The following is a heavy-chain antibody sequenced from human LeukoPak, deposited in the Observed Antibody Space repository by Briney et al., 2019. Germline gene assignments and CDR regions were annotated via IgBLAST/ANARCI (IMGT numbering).Heavy chain of an antibody. V-gene: IGHV3-21*01. D-gene: IGHD2-15*01. J-gene: IGHJ5*02. CDR3: ATEVASWFDP. CDR2: ISSSSSYI. CDR1: GFTFSSYS. Sequence: PGGSLRLSCAASGFTFSSYSMNWVRQAPGKGLEWVSSISSSSSYIYYADSVKGRFTISRDNAKNSLYLQMNSLRAEDTAVYYCATEVASWFDPWGQGTLVTVSS.